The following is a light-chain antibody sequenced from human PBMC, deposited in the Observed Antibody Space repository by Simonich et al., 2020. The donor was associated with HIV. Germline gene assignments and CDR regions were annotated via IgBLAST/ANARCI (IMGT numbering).Light chain of an antibody. CDR2: GAS. CDR3: QQRSNWPLT. CDR1: QSVLSD. Sequence: EIVMTQSPATLSVSPGERATLSCRASQSVLSDLAWYQQKPGQAPRLLIYGASTRATGIPARFSGSGSGTDFTLTISSLEPEDFAVYYCQQRSNWPLTFGGGTKVEIK. V-gene: IGKV3-11*01. J-gene: IGKJ4*01.